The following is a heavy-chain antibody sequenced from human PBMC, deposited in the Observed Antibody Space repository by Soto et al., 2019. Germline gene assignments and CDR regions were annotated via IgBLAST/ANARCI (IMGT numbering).Heavy chain of an antibody. CDR1: GYLIRSGYY. CDR3: LIVLSSGYDSYSFYD. Sequence: SATLSLTCSVSGYLIRSGYYWGWVRQTPGQGLEWLGSIDYSGKTYKNPSLKSRVSASVDLSQNQFSLNLRSVTAADTAVYFCLIVLSSGYDSYSFYDCGQGSLFTLAS. J-gene: IGHJ4*02. V-gene: IGHV4-38-2*02. D-gene: IGHD3-22*01. CDR2: IDYSGKT.